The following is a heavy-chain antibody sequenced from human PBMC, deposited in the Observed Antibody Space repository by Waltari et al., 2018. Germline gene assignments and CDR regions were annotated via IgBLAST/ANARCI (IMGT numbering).Heavy chain of an antibody. D-gene: IGHD2-21*01. V-gene: IGHV4-34*01. CDR1: GGSLSGHW. Sequence: QVQLQQWGAGLLKPSETLSLTCAVYGGSLSGHWWGWIRKPPGKGLGWIGEINESGSTNYRPSLKSRAAISVDTSRNQFSLKLSSVTAADTAIYYCARHRDPGHSFDVWGQGTVTVSS. J-gene: IGHJ3*01. CDR3: ARHRDPGHSFDV. CDR2: INESGST.